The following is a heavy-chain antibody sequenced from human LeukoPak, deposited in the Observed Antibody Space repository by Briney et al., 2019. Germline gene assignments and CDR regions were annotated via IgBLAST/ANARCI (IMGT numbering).Heavy chain of an antibody. V-gene: IGHV3-23*01. Sequence: GGSLRLSCPASGFTFSSYAMSWVRQAPGKGLEWVSAISGSGGSTYYADSVKGRFTISRDNSKNTLYLQMNSLRAEDTAVYYCAKAPRVSGYYDSSGYYQVDYWGQGTLVTVSS. CDR1: GFTFSSYA. D-gene: IGHD3-22*01. CDR2: ISGSGGST. J-gene: IGHJ4*02. CDR3: AKAPRVSGYYDSSGYYQVDY.